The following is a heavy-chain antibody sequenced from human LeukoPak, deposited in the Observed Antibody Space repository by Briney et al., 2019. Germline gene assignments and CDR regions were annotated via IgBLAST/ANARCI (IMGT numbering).Heavy chain of an antibody. CDR1: GFTFSSYW. V-gene: IGHV3-7*01. CDR2: IKQDGSEK. J-gene: IGHJ4*02. Sequence: GSLRLSCAASGFTFSSYWTSWVRQAPGKGLEWVANIKQDGSEKYYVDSVKGRFTISRDNAKNSLYLQMNSLRAEDTALYYCASGRQLGYWGQGTLVTVSS. CDR3: ASGRQLGY. D-gene: IGHD3-16*01.